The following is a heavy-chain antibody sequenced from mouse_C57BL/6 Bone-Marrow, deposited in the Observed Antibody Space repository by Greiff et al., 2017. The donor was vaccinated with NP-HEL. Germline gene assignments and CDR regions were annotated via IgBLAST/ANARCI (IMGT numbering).Heavy chain of an antibody. CDR1: GFTFTDYY. CDR2: IRNKANGYTT. CDR3: ARYDYGSSPWFAY. D-gene: IGHD1-1*01. V-gene: IGHV7-3*01. J-gene: IGHJ3*01. Sequence: EVKVVESGGGLVQPGGSLSLSCAASGFTFTDYYMSWVRQPPGKALEWLGFIRNKANGYTTEYSASVKGRFAISRDKSQSILYLPMNALRAEDSATYYCARYDYGSSPWFAYWGQGTLVTVSA.